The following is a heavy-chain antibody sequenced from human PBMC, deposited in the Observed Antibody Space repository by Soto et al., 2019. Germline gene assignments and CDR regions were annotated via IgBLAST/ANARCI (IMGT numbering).Heavy chain of an antibody. CDR2: INPGGDST. CDR1: GYPFSSYY. V-gene: IGHV1-46*01. J-gene: IGHJ4*02. Sequence: QVQLVQSGAEVKKPGASVKVSCKASGYPFSSYYMHWVRQAPGQGLEWMTVINPGGDSTTYAQRFRGRVTMTRDTSTGTLLIELSSLRSQDTALYVCARDWEYGHWGRGPLVSVST. CDR3: ARDWEYGH. D-gene: IGHD1-26*01.